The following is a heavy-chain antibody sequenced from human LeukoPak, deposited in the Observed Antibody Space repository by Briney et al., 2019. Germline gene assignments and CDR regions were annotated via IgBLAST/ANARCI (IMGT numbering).Heavy chain of an antibody. D-gene: IGHD1-1*01. Sequence: GGSLRLSCAASGFTFSSYSMNWVRQAPGKGLEWVSSISSSSSYIYYADSVKGRFTISRDNAKNSLYLQMNSLRAEDTAVYYCARELEFPIFNYYYYMDVWGKGTTVTVSS. V-gene: IGHV3-21*01. CDR2: ISSSSSYI. CDR3: ARELEFPIFNYYYYMDV. CDR1: GFTFSSYS. J-gene: IGHJ6*03.